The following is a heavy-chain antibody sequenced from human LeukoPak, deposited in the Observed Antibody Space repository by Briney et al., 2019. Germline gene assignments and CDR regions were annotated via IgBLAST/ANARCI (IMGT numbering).Heavy chain of an antibody. D-gene: IGHD7-27*01. Sequence: SQTLSLTCAISGDSVSSKSAAWNWIRQSPSRGLEWLGRTYYRSKWYTEFALSVKSRITINPDPSKNQFSLQLKSLTPEDTAVYYCARTTGTFDCWGQGILVTVSS. J-gene: IGHJ4*02. CDR1: GDSVSSKSAA. CDR3: ARTTGTFDC. V-gene: IGHV6-1*01. CDR2: TYYRSKWYT.